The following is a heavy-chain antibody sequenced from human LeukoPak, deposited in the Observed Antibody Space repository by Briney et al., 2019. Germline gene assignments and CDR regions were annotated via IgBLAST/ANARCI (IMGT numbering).Heavy chain of an antibody. CDR2: SYYSGST. Sequence: SETLSLTCTVSGGSISSSSYYWGWIRQPPGKGLEWIGSSYYSGSTYYNPSLKSRVTISVDTSKNQFSLKLSSVTAADTAVYYCARYFDPITMVRGATYGMDVWGQGTTVTVSS. V-gene: IGHV4-39*01. CDR3: ARYFDPITMVRGATYGMDV. J-gene: IGHJ6*02. D-gene: IGHD3-10*01. CDR1: GGSISSSSYY.